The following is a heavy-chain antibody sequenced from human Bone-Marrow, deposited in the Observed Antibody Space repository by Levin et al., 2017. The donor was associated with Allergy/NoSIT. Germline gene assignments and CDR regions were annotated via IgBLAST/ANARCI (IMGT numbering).Heavy chain of an antibody. CDR2: INHSGST. D-gene: IGHD6-13*01. CDR3: ATLESIAAAGYFDY. J-gene: IGHJ4*02. CDR1: GGSFSGYY. V-gene: IGHV4-34*01. Sequence: PSETLSLTCAVYGGSFSGYYWSWIRQPPGKGLEWIGEINHSGSTNYNPSLKSRVTISVDTSKNQFSLKLSSVTAADTAVYYCATLESIAAAGYFDYWGQGTLVTVSS.